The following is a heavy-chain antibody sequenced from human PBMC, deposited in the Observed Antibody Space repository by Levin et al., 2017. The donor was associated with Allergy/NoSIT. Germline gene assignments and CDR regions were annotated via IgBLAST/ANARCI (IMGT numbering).Heavy chain of an antibody. Sequence: PGESLKISCAASGFTFSSYAMHWVRQAPGKGLEWVAVISYDGSNKYYADSVKGRFTISRDNSKNTLYLQMNSLRAEDTAVYYCAREPASIDTAMDKLTSLGFDYWGQGTLVTVSS. D-gene: IGHD5-18*01. CDR1: GFTFSSYA. J-gene: IGHJ4*02. CDR2: ISYDGSNK. V-gene: IGHV3-30-3*01. CDR3: AREPASIDTAMDKLTSLGFDY.